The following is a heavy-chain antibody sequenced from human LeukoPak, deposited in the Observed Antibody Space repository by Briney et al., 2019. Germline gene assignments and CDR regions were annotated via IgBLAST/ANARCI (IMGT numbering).Heavy chain of an antibody. Sequence: ASVKVSCKVSGYTLTELSMHWVRQAPGKGLEWMGGFDPEDGETIYAQKFQGRVTITRDTSASTAYMELSSLRSEDTAVYYCAGGRYNWNDGYFQHWGQGTLVTVSS. D-gene: IGHD1-1*01. CDR3: AGGRYNWNDGYFQH. CDR2: FDPEDGET. CDR1: GYTLTELS. J-gene: IGHJ1*01. V-gene: IGHV1-24*01.